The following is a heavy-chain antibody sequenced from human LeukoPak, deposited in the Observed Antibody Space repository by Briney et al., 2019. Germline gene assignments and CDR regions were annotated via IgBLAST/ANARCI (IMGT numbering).Heavy chain of an antibody. Sequence: GGSLRLSCAASGFIFNRYPSQWVRQAPGKGLEWVAVISYDALTISYADSVKGRFTISRDNSKNTVYLQMNSLSAEDTAFYFCARGLTNYDASSPPLYWGQGTLVTVSS. J-gene: IGHJ4*02. V-gene: IGHV3-30*01. CDR3: ARGLTNYDASSPPLY. CDR1: GFIFNRYP. CDR2: ISYDALTI. D-gene: IGHD3-3*01.